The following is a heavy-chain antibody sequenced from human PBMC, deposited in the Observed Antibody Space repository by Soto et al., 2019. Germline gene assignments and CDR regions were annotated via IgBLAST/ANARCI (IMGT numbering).Heavy chain of an antibody. CDR1: GDTFNFYT. CDR2: IIPMHGMS. Sequence: QVQLVQSGAEVKKPGSPVRVSCTASGDTFNFYTISWVRQVPRQGPEWMGRIIPMHGMSNYAQKFQGRVTIMADKSTSTVYMNLSGLASEDTAVYYCATNYGSGSTHFDYWGQGTLVTVSS. J-gene: IGHJ4*02. V-gene: IGHV1-69*02. D-gene: IGHD3-10*01. CDR3: ATNYGSGSTHFDY.